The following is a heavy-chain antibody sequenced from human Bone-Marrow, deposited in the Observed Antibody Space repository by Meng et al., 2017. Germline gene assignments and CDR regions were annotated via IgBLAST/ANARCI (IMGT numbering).Heavy chain of an antibody. V-gene: IGHV1-2*02. CDR3: ARDEDISAAGKLFGDY. CDR2: ISPNSGDT. CDR1: GYTFTGYY. D-gene: IGHD6-25*01. J-gene: IGHJ4*02. Sequence: GQLGQSGGEVKKPGASVKVSCKASGYTFTGYYMHWVRQAPGQGLEWMGWISPNSGDTSYAQNFQGRVTMTGDTSISTAYMELSGLRSDDTAMYYCARDEDISAAGKLFGDYWGQGTLVTVSS.